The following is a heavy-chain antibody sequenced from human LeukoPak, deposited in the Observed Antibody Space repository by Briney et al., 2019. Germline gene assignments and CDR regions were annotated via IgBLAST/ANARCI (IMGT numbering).Heavy chain of an antibody. CDR1: AFTFSSYA. D-gene: IGHD6-25*01. CDR3: ANIIRKYTSGYYYFDY. Sequence: GGSLRLSCAASAFTFSSYAMHWVRQAPGKGLEWVAAISFDGNNEYYADSVKGRFTISRDNSKNTLYLQMNSLRAEDTAVYYCANIIRKYTSGYYYFDYWGQGTLVTVSS. CDR2: ISFDGNNE. J-gene: IGHJ4*02. V-gene: IGHV3-30-3*01.